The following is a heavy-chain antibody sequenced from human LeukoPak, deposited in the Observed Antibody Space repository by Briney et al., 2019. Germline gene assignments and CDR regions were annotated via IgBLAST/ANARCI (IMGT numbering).Heavy chain of an antibody. Sequence: PGGSLRLSCAASGFTFDDYAMHWVRQAPGKSLEWVSLISGDGTTTYYADSVEGRFTISRDNSKNSLYLQVNSLRTEDTALYYCGKDMGPLGTIWLDYWGQGTLVTVSS. J-gene: IGHJ4*02. V-gene: IGHV3-43*02. CDR1: GFTFDDYA. D-gene: IGHD3-3*01. CDR2: ISGDGTTT. CDR3: GKDMGPLGTIWLDY.